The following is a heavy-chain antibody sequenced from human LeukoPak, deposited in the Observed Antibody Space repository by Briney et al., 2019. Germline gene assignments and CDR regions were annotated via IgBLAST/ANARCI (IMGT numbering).Heavy chain of an antibody. V-gene: IGHV1-8*01. Sequence: GASVKVSCKASGYTFTSYDINWVRQATGPGLEWMGWMNPNSGNTGYAQKFQGRVPMTRNTSISTAYMELSSLRSEDTAVYYCARRRASRGYYYMDVWGKGTTVTVSS. J-gene: IGHJ6*03. CDR2: MNPNSGNT. CDR1: GYTFTSYD. CDR3: ARRRASRGYYYMDV.